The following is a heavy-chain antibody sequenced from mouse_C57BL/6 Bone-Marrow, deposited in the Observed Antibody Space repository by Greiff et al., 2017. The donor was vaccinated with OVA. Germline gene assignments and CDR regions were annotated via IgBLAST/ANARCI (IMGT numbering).Heavy chain of an antibody. J-gene: IGHJ3*01. CDR1: GYTFTSYW. CDR2: INPSSGYT. CDR3: DKNIYSNLAWFAY. V-gene: IGHV1-7*01. Sequence: QVQLQQSGAALAKPGASVKLSCKASGYTFTSYWMHWVKQRPGQGLEWIGYINPSSGYTKYNKNFKDKATLTADKSSSTAYMQLSSLTYKDSAVDYCDKNIYSNLAWFAYWGQGTLGNVSA. D-gene: IGHD2-5*01.